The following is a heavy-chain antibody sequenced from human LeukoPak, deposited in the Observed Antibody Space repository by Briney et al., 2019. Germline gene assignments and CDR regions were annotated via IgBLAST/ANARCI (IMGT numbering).Heavy chain of an antibody. D-gene: IGHD1-14*01. V-gene: IGHV1-18*01. CDR3: AREATGRAFDP. CDR1: GYNFNDFG. J-gene: IGHJ5*02. Sequence: ASVKVSCKASGYNFNDFGVTWVQQARGKGLEWMGWISALTGDTNYAQKFQGRLTMTTDTSTDTAYMEMRSLRSDDTAVYYCAREATGRAFDPWGQGTLVVVSS. CDR2: ISALTGDT.